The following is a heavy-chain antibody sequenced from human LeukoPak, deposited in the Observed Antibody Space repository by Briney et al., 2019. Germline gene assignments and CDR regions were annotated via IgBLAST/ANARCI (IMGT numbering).Heavy chain of an antibody. CDR2: IRYDGSNK. V-gene: IGHV3-30*02. Sequence: GGALRLSCAASGFTFSSHGMHWVRQAPGKGLEWVAFIRYDGSNKYHADSVKGRFTISRDNSKNTLYLQMNSLRAEDTAVYYFAKIGFNWHDVGFYGMDVWGQGTTVTVSS. D-gene: IGHD1-1*01. J-gene: IGHJ6*02. CDR3: AKIGFNWHDVGFYGMDV. CDR1: GFTFSSHG.